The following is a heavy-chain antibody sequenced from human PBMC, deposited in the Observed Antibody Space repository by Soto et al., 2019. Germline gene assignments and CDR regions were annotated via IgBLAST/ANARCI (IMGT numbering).Heavy chain of an antibody. CDR2: IYWDDDK. D-gene: IGHD3-16*02. CDR1: GFSLSTSGVG. CDR3: AHTDYDYVWGSYRPTYYFDY. Sequence: QITLKESGPTLVNPTQTLTLTCTFSGFSLSTSGVGVGWIRQPPGKALEWLALIYWDDDKRYSPSLKSRLTITKDTSKNQVVLTMTNMDPVDTATYYCAHTDYDYVWGSYRPTYYFDYWGQGTLVTVSS. J-gene: IGHJ4*02. V-gene: IGHV2-5*02.